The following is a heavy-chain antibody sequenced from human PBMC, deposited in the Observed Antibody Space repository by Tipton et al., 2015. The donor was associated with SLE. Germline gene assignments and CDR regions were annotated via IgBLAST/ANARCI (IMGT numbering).Heavy chain of an antibody. J-gene: IGHJ5*02. Sequence: TLSLTCTVSGGSITSSGNYWGWVRQPPGKGLEWIGTMYYTGTTYYNPSLKSRVTISVDTSKNQFSLKLSSVTAADTAVYYCAREGTTVPNWFDPWGQGTLVTVSS. CDR1: GGSITSSGNY. CDR3: AREGTTVPNWFDP. V-gene: IGHV4-39*07. D-gene: IGHD4-11*01. CDR2: MYYTGTT.